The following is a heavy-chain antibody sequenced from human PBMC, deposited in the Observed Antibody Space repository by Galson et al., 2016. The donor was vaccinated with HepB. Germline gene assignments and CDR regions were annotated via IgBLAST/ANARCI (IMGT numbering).Heavy chain of an antibody. CDR2: IDPTGGST. D-gene: IGHD2-15*01. V-gene: IGHV1-46*01. Sequence: SVKVSCKASGYTFTTYFMHWLRQAPGQGLEWMGIIDPTGGSTTYAQKFQGRVTMIRDTSTRIVYMEQSSLRSEDTAVYYCAREGDCGGGSCFGYWGQGTLVTVSS. J-gene: IGHJ4*02. CDR3: AREGDCGGGSCFGY. CDR1: GYTFTTYF.